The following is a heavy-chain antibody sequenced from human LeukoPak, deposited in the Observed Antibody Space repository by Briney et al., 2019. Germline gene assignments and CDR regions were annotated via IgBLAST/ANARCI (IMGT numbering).Heavy chain of an antibody. V-gene: IGHV1-2*02. CDR2: INPNSGGT. J-gene: IGHJ4*02. CDR3: ATGSQFFQNEDYYDSSGYFDY. D-gene: IGHD3-22*01. CDR1: GYTFTGYY. Sequence: ASVKVSCKASGYTFTGYYMHWVRQAPGQGLERMGWINPNSGGTNYAQKFQGRVTMTRDTSISTAYMELSSLRSEDTAVYYCATGSQFFQNEDYYDSSGYFDYWGQGTLVTVSS.